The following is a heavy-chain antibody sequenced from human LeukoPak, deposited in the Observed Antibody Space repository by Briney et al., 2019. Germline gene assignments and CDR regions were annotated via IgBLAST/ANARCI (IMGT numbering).Heavy chain of an antibody. J-gene: IGHJ4*02. CDR2: FHPEDGET. V-gene: IGHV1-24*01. D-gene: IGHD1-26*01. Sequence: ASVKVSCKVSGYTLTELSMHWVRQAPGKGPEWMGGFHPEDGETIYAQKFQGRVTMTEDTSTDTAYMELSSLRSDDTAVYYCAREGVGATDFDYWGQGTLVTVSS. CDR3: AREGVGATDFDY. CDR1: GYTLTELS.